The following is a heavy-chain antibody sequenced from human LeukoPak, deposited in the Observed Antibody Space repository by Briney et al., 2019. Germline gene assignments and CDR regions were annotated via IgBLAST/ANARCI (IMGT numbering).Heavy chain of an antibody. J-gene: IGHJ4*02. Sequence: SVTVSCKPSGRTFSSYAISWVRQAPGQGLEWMGGIIPMFGTANYAQTFQGRVAISTDESTSTAYVELSSLRSEDTAVYYWARGPELERFDYWGEGTLVSVSS. CDR2: IIPMFGTA. D-gene: IGHD1-1*01. CDR3: ARGPELERFDY. CDR1: GRTFSSYA. V-gene: IGHV1-69*05.